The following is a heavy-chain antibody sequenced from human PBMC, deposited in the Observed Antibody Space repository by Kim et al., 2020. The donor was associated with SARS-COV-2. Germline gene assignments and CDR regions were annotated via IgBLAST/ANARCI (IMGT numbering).Heavy chain of an antibody. J-gene: IGHJ3*01. V-gene: IGHV3-48*03. D-gene: IGHD5-12*01. CDR1: GFTLTNYE. Sequence: GGSLRLSCAASGFTLTNYEIHWVRQAPGGGLDWVSYITTSGTTIYYADSVKGRFTLSRDSAKNSLYLQMDSLRVEDTAIYYCARDRRKKNIDLWGQGTVVTVSS. CDR3: ARDRRKKNIDL. CDR2: ITTSGTTI.